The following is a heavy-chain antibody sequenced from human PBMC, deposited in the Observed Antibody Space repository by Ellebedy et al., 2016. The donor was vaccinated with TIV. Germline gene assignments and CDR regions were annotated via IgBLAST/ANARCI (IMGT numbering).Heavy chain of an antibody. Sequence: MPSATLSLTCTVSGGSISSYYWSWIRQPPGKGLEWIGYIYYSGSTNYNPSLKSRVTISVDTSKNQFSLKLSSVTAADTAVYYCARRGGGRDYWGQGTLVTVSS. J-gene: IGHJ4*02. CDR3: ARRGGGRDY. CDR1: GGSISSYY. D-gene: IGHD2-15*01. CDR2: IYYSGST. V-gene: IGHV4-59*08.